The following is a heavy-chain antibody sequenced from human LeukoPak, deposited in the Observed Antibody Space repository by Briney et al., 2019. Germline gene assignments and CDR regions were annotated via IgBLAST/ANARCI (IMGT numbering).Heavy chain of an antibody. V-gene: IGHV4-39*07. D-gene: IGHD6-19*01. CDR1: GGSISSSSYY. CDR2: IYYSGST. CDR3: ARRFSSGWFSFDP. Sequence: PSETLSLTCTVSGGSISSSSYYWGWIRQPPGKGLEWIGSIYYSGSTYYNPSLKSRVTISVDTSKNQFSLKLSSVTAADTAVYYCARRFSSGWFSFDPWGQGTLVTVSS. J-gene: IGHJ5*02.